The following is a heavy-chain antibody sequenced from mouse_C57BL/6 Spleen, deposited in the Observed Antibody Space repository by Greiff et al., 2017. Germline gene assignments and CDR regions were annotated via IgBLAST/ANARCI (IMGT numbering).Heavy chain of an antibody. V-gene: IGHV5-17*01. J-gene: IGHJ1*03. CDR2: ISSGSSTI. CDR3: ARDLTGPGGYFDV. Sequence: EVMLVESGGGLVKPGGSLKLSCAASGFTFSDYGMHWVRQAPEKGLEWVAYISSGSSTIYYADTVKGRFTISRDNAKNTLFLQMTSLRSEDTAMYYCARDLTGPGGYFDVWGTGTTVTVSS. CDR1: GFTFSDYG. D-gene: IGHD4-1*01.